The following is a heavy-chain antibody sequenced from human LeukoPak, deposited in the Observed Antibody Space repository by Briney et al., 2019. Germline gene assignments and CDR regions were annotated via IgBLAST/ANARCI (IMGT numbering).Heavy chain of an antibody. CDR1: GGSFSGYY. CDR3: ARESQGIYYYYYMDV. Sequence: PSETLSLTCAVYGGSFSGYYWSWIRQPPGKGLEWIGEINHSGSTNYNPSLKSRVTISVDTSKNQFSLKLSSVTAADTAVYYCARESQGIYYYYYMDVWGKGTTVTVSS. D-gene: IGHD3-10*01. J-gene: IGHJ6*03. V-gene: IGHV4-34*01. CDR2: INHSGST.